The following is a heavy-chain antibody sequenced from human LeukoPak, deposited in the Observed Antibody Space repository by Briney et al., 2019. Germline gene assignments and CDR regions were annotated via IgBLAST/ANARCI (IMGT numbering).Heavy chain of an antibody. V-gene: IGHV4-59*08. Sequence: PSETLSLTRTVSGGSISSYYWSWIRQPPGKGLEWIGYIYYSGSTNYNPSLKSRVTISVDAAKNQFSLKLSSVTAAETAVYYCARYFGGYFDHWGQGTLVTVSS. J-gene: IGHJ4*02. CDR2: IYYSGST. CDR3: ARYFGGYFDH. CDR1: GGSISSYY. D-gene: IGHD3-16*01.